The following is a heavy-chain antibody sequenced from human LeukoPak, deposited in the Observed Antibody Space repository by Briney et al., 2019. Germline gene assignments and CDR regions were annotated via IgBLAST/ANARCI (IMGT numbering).Heavy chain of an antibody. D-gene: IGHD4-23*01. CDR3: AKDRVMNSSPFHG. J-gene: IGHJ4*02. CDR2: IWYDGSNK. V-gene: IGHV3-33*06. Sequence: GGSLRLSCAASGFTFSSYGMHWVRQAPGKGLEWVAVIWYDGSNKYYADSVKGRFTISRDNSKNTLYLQMNSLRAEDTAVYYCAKDRVMNSSPFHGWGQGTLVTVSS. CDR1: GFTFSSYG.